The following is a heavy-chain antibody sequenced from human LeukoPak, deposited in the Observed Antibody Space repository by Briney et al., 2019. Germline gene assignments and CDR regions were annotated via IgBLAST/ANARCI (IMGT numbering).Heavy chain of an antibody. CDR1: GFTFSSYS. CDR3: ARDTCSSTSCYYYFDY. J-gene: IGHJ4*02. D-gene: IGHD2-2*01. Sequence: GGSLRLSCAASGFTFSSYSMNWVRQAPGKGLEWVSSISSSSSYIYYADSVKGRFTISRDNTKNSLYLQMNSLRAEDTAVYYCARDTCSSTSCYYYFDYWGQGTLVTVSS. CDR2: ISSSSSYI. V-gene: IGHV3-21*01.